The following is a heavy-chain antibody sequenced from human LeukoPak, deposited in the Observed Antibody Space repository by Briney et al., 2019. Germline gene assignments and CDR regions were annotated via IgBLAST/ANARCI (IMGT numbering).Heavy chain of an antibody. V-gene: IGHV3-30*18. CDR2: ISYDGSNK. CDR1: GFTFSSYG. CDR3: AKDTGYSGSYYYFDY. J-gene: IGHJ4*02. D-gene: IGHD1-26*01. Sequence: GGSLRLSCAASGFTFSSYGMHWVRQAPGKGLEWVAVISYDGSNKYYADSVKGRFTISRDNSKNTLYLQMNSLRAEDTAVYYCAKDTGYSGSYYYFDYWGQGTLVTVSS.